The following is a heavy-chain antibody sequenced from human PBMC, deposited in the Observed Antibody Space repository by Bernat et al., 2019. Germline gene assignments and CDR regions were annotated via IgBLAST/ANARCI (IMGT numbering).Heavy chain of an antibody. CDR2: ISSSGSTM. D-gene: IGHD3-10*01. CDR1: GFTFSSYE. J-gene: IGHJ4*02. V-gene: IGHV3-48*03. CDR3: ARGITYYYGSGSTY. Sequence: EVQLVESGGGLVQPGGSLRLSCAASGFTFSSYEMNWVRQAPGKVLEWVSYISSSGSTMYYADSVKGRFTISRDNAKNSLYLKMNSLRAEDTAVYYCARGITYYYGSGSTYWGQGTLVTVSS.